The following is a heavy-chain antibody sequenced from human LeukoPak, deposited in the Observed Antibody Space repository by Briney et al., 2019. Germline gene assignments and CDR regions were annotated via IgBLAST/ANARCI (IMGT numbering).Heavy chain of an antibody. V-gene: IGHV4-4*07. J-gene: IGHJ5*02. D-gene: IGHD4-17*01. CDR1: GGSISSYY. CDR3: ARGFFYGDYP. Sequence: SETLSLTCTVSGGSISSYYWSWNRQPAGKGLEWIGHIYTSGSTSYNPSLKSRVTMSVDTSKNQFSLKLSSVTAADTAVYYCARGFFYGDYPWGQGILVTVSS. CDR2: IYTSGST.